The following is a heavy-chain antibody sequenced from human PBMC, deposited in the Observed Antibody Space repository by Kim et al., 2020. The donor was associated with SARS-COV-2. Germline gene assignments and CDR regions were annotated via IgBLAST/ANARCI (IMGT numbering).Heavy chain of an antibody. Sequence: GGSLRLSCAASGFTFTDYAMSWVRQAPGKGLEWVSVIYRGGSTTYYADSVKGRFTISRDNSKNTVFLQMSSLRVEDTAVYYCAKGFWSVDYWGQGTLVTVSS. CDR2: IYRGGSTT. V-gene: IGHV3-23*03. CDR3: AKGFWSVDY. CDR1: GFTFTDYA. J-gene: IGHJ4*02. D-gene: IGHD1-1*01.